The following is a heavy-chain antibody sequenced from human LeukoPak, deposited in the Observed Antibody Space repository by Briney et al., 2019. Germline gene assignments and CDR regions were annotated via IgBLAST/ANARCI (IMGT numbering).Heavy chain of an antibody. Sequence: SETLSLTCTVSGGSISSYYWSWIRQPPGKGLGWIGYIYYSGSTNYNPSLKSRVTISVDTSKNQFSLKLSSVTAADTAVYYCARLPRRLAYYDFWSGYYTSDYWGQGTLVTVSS. CDR1: GGSISSYY. J-gene: IGHJ4*02. CDR3: ARLPRRLAYYDFWSGYYTSDY. CDR2: IYYSGST. D-gene: IGHD3-3*01. V-gene: IGHV4-59*12.